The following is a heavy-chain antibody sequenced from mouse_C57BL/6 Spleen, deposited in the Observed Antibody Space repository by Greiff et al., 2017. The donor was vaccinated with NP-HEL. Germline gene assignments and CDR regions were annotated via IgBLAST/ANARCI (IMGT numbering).Heavy chain of an antibody. Sequence: EVKLMESGEGLVKPGGSLKLSCAASGFTFSSYAMSWVRQTPEKRLEWVAYISSGGDYIYYADTVKGRFTISRDNARNTLYLQMSSLKSEDTAMYYCTRVGSSYDRYWYFDVWGTGTTVTVSS. D-gene: IGHD1-1*01. J-gene: IGHJ1*03. CDR1: GFTFSSYA. CDR2: ISSGGDYI. CDR3: TRVGSSYDRYWYFDV. V-gene: IGHV5-9-1*02.